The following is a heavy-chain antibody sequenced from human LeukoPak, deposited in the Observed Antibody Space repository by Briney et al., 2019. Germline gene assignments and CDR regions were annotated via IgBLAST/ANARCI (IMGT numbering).Heavy chain of an antibody. V-gene: IGHV1-46*01. CDR3: ARDRFCSSTSCYSAEAHFDY. CDR1: GYTFTSYY. CDR2: INPSGGST. Sequence: GASVKVSCKGSGYTFTSYYMHWVRQAPGQGLEWMGMINPSGGSTSYAQKFQGRVTMTRDTSTSTVYMELSSLRSEDTAVYYCARDRFCSSTSCYSAEAHFDYWGQGTLVTVSS. D-gene: IGHD2-2*02. J-gene: IGHJ4*02.